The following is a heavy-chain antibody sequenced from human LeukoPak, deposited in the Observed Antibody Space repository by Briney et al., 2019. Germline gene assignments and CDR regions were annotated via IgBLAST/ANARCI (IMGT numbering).Heavy chain of an antibody. D-gene: IGHD6-13*01. J-gene: IGHJ4*02. V-gene: IGHV4-4*07. CDR3: ARAPIAAAGIQFDY. Sequence: TPSETLSLTCTVSGGSISSYYWSWIRQPAGKGLEWIGRIYTSGSTNYNPSLKSRVTMSVDTSKNQFSLKLSSVTAADTAVYYCARAPIAAAGIQFDYWGQGTLVTVSS. CDR2: IYTSGST. CDR1: GGSISSYY.